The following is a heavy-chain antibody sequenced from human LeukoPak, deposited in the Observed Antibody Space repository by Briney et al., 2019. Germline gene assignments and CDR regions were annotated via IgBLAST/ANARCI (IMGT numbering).Heavy chain of an antibody. CDR2: MNPNSGNT. D-gene: IGHD3-10*01. J-gene: IGHJ6*03. CDR3: ARGNYYGSGSPYPYYYYMDV. V-gene: IGHV1-8*03. CDR1: GYTFTSYD. Sequence: GASVKVSCKASGYTFTSYDINWVRQATGQGLEWMGWMNPNSGNTGYAQKFQGRVTITRNTSISTAYMELSSLRSEDTAVYYCARGNYYGSGSPYPYYYYMDVWGKGTTVTVSS.